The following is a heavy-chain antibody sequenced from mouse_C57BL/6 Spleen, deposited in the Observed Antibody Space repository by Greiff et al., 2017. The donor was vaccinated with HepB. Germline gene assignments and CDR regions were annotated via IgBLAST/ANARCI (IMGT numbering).Heavy chain of an antibody. V-gene: IGHV1-76*01. J-gene: IGHJ4*01. Sequence: QVHVKQSGAELVRPGASVKLSCKASGYTFTDYYINWVKQRPGQGLEWIARIYPGSGNTYYNEKFKGKATLTAEKSSSTAYMQLSSLTSEDSAVYFCARSGRGAMDYWGQGTSVTVSS. CDR3: ARSGRGAMDY. CDR1: GYTFTDYY. CDR2: IYPGSGNT.